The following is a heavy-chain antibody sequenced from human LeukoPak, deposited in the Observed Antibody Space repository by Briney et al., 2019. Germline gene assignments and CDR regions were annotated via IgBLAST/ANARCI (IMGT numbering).Heavy chain of an antibody. CDR3: ASFSVGFGESYSNWFDP. Sequence: SQTLSLTCTVSGGSISSGGYYWSWIRQHPGKGLEWIGYIYYSGSTYYNPSLKSRVTISVDTSKNQFSLKLSSVTAADTAVYYCASFSVGFGESYSNWFDPWGQGTLVTVSS. D-gene: IGHD3-10*01. CDR2: IYYSGST. J-gene: IGHJ5*02. CDR1: GGSISSGGYY. V-gene: IGHV4-31*03.